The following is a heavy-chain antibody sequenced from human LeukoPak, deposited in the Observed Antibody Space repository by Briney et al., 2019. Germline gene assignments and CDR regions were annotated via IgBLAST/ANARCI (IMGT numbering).Heavy chain of an antibody. V-gene: IGHV3-23*01. D-gene: IGHD3-3*01. CDR2: ISGSGGST. J-gene: IGHJ6*02. CDR1: GFTFSSYA. CDR3: ARGPLLRWGLGGRGMDV. Sequence: PGGSLRLSCAASGFTFSSYAMSWVRQAPGKGLEWVSAISGSGGSTYYADSVKGRFTISRDNSKNTLYLQMNSLRAEDTAVYYCARGPLLRWGLGGRGMDVWGQGTTVTVSS.